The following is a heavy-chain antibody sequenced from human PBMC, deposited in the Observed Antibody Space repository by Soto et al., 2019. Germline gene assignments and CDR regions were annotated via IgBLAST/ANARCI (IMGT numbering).Heavy chain of an antibody. CDR3: ARLGIDSYDSGGCYYAFDI. CDR1: GYTFTSYW. D-gene: IGHD3-22*01. J-gene: IGHJ3*02. V-gene: IGHV5-51*01. Sequence: GESLKISCKCHGYTFTSYWIGWVRQMPGKGLEWMGIIYPGDSETRTSPSFEGQVTFSVDKSITTAYLQWSSLKASDTAMYYCARLGIDSYDSGGCYYAFDIWGQGTLVTV. CDR2: IYPGDSET.